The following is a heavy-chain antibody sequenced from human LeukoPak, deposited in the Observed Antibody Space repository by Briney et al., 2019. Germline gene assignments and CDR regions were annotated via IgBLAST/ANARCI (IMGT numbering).Heavy chain of an antibody. J-gene: IGHJ4*02. V-gene: IGHV3-30*04. Sequence: GGSLRLSCAASAFTFGSYAMHWVRQAPGKGLEWVALISFDGSNKYYADSVKGRFTISRDNSKNTLYLQMNSLRADDTAIYYCARARPIKLSYYFDYWGQGTLVTVSS. CDR1: AFTFGSYA. D-gene: IGHD2-21*01. CDR2: ISFDGSNK. CDR3: ARARPIKLSYYFDY.